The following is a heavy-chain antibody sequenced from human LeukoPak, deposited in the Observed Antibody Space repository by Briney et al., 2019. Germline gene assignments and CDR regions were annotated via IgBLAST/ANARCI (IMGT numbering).Heavy chain of an antibody. Sequence: GASVKVSCKASGGTFSSYAISWVRQAPGQGLEWMGIINPSGGSTSYAQKFQGRVTMTRDTSTSTVYMELSSLRSEDTAVYYCARDIPRRYSSPDYWGQGTLVTVSS. CDR3: ARDIPRRYSSPDY. J-gene: IGHJ4*02. V-gene: IGHV1-46*01. D-gene: IGHD6-13*01. CDR2: INPSGGST. CDR1: GGTFSSYA.